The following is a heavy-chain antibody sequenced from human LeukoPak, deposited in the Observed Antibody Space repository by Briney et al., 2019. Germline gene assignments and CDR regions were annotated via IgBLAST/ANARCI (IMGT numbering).Heavy chain of an antibody. J-gene: IGHJ4*02. V-gene: IGHV1-69*05. Sequence: PGSSVKVSCKASGGTFSSYAISWVRQAPGQGLEWMGGIIPIFGTANYAQKFQGRVTITTDESTSTAYMELSSLRSEDTAVYYCAVMYSGSYGPSSNFDYWGQGTLVTVSS. D-gene: IGHD1-26*01. CDR1: GGTFSSYA. CDR2: IIPIFGTA. CDR3: AVMYSGSYGPSSNFDY.